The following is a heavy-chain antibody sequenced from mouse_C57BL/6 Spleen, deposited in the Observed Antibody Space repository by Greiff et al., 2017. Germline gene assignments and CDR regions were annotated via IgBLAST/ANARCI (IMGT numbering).Heavy chain of an antibody. Sequence: QVQLQQPGAELVRPGSSVKLSCKASGYTFTSYWMHWVKQRPIQGLEWIGNIDPSDSDTHYNQKFKDKATLTVDKSSSTAYMQLSSLTSEDSAVYYYARALAGRERFFAYWGQGTTLTVSS. CDR2: IDPSDSDT. CDR1: GYTFTSYW. D-gene: IGHD1-1*02. J-gene: IGHJ2*01. V-gene: IGHV1-52*01. CDR3: ARALAGRERFFAY.